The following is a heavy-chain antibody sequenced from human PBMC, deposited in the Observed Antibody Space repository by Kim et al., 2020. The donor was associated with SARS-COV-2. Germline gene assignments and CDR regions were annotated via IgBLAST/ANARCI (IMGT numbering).Heavy chain of an antibody. CDR3: EASDY. Sequence: SDSGVRTNYADSLKGRFTISRDNSKSTLFLHMNSLRAEDTAIYYCEASDYWGQGSLVTVSS. V-gene: IGHV3-23*01. CDR2: SDSGVRT. J-gene: IGHJ4*02.